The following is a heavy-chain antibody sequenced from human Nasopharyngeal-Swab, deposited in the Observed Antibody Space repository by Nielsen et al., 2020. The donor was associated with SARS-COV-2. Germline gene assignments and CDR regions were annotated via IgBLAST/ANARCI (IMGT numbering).Heavy chain of an antibody. Sequence: SDTLSLTFTVSGGSISSSSYYWSWIRQPAGKGLEWIWRIYTSGSTNYNPSLKSRGTMSVDTSKNQFSLKLSSVTAADTAVYYCARDGADFWSGMGFDYWGQGTLVTVSS. CDR1: GGSISSSSYY. V-gene: IGHV4-61*02. J-gene: IGHJ4*02. CDR2: IYTSGST. D-gene: IGHD3-3*01. CDR3: ARDGADFWSGMGFDY.